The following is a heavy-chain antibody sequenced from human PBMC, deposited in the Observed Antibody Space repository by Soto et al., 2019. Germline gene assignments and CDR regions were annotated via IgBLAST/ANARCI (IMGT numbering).Heavy chain of an antibody. CDR2: INHSGST. Sequence: PSETLSLTCAVYGGSFSGYYWSWIRQPPGKGLEWIGEINHSGSTNYNPSLKSRVTISVDTSKNQFSLKLSSVTAADTAVYYCARERWEYCSGGSCYNNWFDPWGQGTRVTVSS. V-gene: IGHV4-34*01. D-gene: IGHD2-15*01. CDR1: GGSFSGYY. CDR3: ARERWEYCSGGSCYNNWFDP. J-gene: IGHJ5*02.